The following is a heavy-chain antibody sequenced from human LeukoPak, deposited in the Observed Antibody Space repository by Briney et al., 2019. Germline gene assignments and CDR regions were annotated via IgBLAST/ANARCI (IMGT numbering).Heavy chain of an antibody. D-gene: IGHD6-13*01. CDR1: GFTFSSYW. CDR3: TTPAAGPGAEYSQY. V-gene: IGHV3-21*01. CDR2: ISNDANFI. J-gene: IGHJ1*01. Sequence: GGSLRLSCAASGFTFSSYWMHWVRQAPGKGLEWVSSISNDANFIYYADSLKGRFTVTRDNAKNSLYLQMNSLAVEDTAVYYCTTPAAGPGAEYSQYWGQGTLVTVSS.